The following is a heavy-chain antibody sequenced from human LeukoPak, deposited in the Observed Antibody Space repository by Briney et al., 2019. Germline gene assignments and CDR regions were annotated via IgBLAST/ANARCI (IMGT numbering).Heavy chain of an antibody. D-gene: IGHD3-22*01. CDR1: GGSISSYY. CDR2: IYYSGST. J-gene: IGHJ4*02. CDR3: ARVNGYYYDSSGSPFDY. V-gene: IGHV4-59*01. Sequence: SETLSLTCTVSGGSISSYYWIWIRQPPGKGLEWIGYIYYSGSTNYNPSLKSRVTISVDTSKNQFSLKLSSVTAADTAVYYCARVNGYYYDSSGSPFDYWGQGTLVTVSS.